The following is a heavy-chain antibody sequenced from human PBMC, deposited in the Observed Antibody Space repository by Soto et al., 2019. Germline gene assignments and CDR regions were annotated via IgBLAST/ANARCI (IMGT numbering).Heavy chain of an antibody. CDR1: GFTFSDYN. Sequence: EVQLVESGGGLVKPGGSLRLSCAASGFTFSDYNMNWVRQAPGKGLEWVSSITYSSSYIYYADSVKGRFTISRDNAKNSLSLQRSNLRAEDTAVYYCARSSGGGYDYASDIWGQGTMVAVSS. CDR2: ITYSSSYI. J-gene: IGHJ3*02. V-gene: IGHV3-21*02. D-gene: IGHD5-12*01. CDR3: ARSSGGGYDYASDI.